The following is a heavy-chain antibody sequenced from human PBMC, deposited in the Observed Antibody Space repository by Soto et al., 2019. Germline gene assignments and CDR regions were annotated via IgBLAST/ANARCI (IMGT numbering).Heavy chain of an antibody. CDR3: ASQGGVLRYFDWFSRDYYYYMDV. CDR2: IYYSGST. D-gene: IGHD3-9*01. V-gene: IGHV4-39*01. CDR1: GGSISSSSYY. Sequence: QLQLQESGPGLVKPSETLSLTCTVSGGSISSSSYYWGWIRQPPGKGLEWIGSIYYSGSTYYNPSLKSRVTRSVDTSKTQFSLKLSSVTAADTAVYYCASQGGVLRYFDWFSRDYYYYMDVWGKGTTVTVSS. J-gene: IGHJ6*03.